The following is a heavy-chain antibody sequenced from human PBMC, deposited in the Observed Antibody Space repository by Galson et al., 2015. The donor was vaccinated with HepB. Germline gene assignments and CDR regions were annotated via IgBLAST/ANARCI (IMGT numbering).Heavy chain of an antibody. Sequence: SLRLSCAASGFTFSSYSMNWVRQAPGKGLEWVSSISSSSYIYYADSVKGRFTISRDNAKNSLYLQMNSLRAEDTAVYYCARGIAARAGDSDYWGQGTLVTVSS. V-gene: IGHV3-21*01. CDR1: GFTFSSYS. J-gene: IGHJ4*02. CDR2: ISSSSYI. D-gene: IGHD6-6*01. CDR3: ARGIAARAGDSDY.